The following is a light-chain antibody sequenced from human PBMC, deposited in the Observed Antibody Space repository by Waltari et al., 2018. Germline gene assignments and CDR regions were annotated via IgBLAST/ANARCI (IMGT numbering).Light chain of an antibody. CDR3: TIKRGSNTVV. V-gene: IGLV2-14*03. Sequence: QSALTQPASVSGSPGQSITISCTGASSDVGGYNYVCWYQQHPGKAPKLMIYDVSNRPSGVYNRFSGSKSGSTASLTISGLQAEDEADYYCTIKRGSNTVVFGGGTKLTVL. CDR1: SSDVGGYNY. J-gene: IGLJ3*02. CDR2: DVS.